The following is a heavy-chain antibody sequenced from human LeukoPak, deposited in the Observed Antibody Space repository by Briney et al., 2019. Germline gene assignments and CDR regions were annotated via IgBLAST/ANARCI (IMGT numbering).Heavy chain of an antibody. V-gene: IGHV4-59*01. CDR3: ARTNSPYYCGGDCYSDYYYYMDV. Sequence: SATLSLTCTVSGGSISSYYWSWIRQPPGKGLEWIGYIYYSGSTNYNPSLKSRVTISVDTSKNQFSLKLSSVTAADTAVYYCARTNSPYYCGGDCYSDYYYYMDVWGKGTTVTVSS. CDR1: GGSISSYY. J-gene: IGHJ6*03. D-gene: IGHD2-21*02. CDR2: IYYSGST.